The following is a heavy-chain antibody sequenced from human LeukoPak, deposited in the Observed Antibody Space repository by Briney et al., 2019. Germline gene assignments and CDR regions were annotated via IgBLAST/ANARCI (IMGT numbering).Heavy chain of an antibody. CDR2: IYGDGTT. CDR1: GLSSNY. D-gene: IGHD1-20*01. V-gene: IGHV3-53*01. CDR3: ARVNRLTGTHYNYMDV. Sequence: GGSLRLSCAVSGLSSNYMSWVRQAPGKGLEWVSVIYGDGTTHYADSVKGRFTISRDSSKNTLYLQMTSLRDEDTAVFYCARVNRLTGTHYNYMDVWGKGTTVTVSS. J-gene: IGHJ6*03.